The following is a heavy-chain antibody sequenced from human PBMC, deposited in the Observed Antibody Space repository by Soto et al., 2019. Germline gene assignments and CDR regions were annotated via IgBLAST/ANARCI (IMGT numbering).Heavy chain of an antibody. D-gene: IGHD4-17*01. V-gene: IGHV4-59*12. J-gene: IGHJ4*02. CDR1: GGSISSYY. CDR2: IYYGGST. CDR3: ASQRPTVTTFDY. Sequence: SETLSLTCTVSGGSISSYYWSWIRQPPGKGLEWIGYIYYGGSTNYNPSLKSRVSISVDTSKNQFSLRLSSVTAAVTAVYYCASQRPTVTTFDYWGQGTLVTVSS.